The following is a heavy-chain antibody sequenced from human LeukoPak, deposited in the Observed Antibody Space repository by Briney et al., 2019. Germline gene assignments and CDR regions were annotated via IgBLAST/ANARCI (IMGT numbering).Heavy chain of an antibody. CDR3: AREAIPQSVWPGDY. D-gene: IGHD2-8*01. CDR1: GYTFTDYY. CDR2: VDPEDGET. Sequence: ASVKISCKASGYTFTDYYMHWVQQAPGKGLEWMGRVDPEDGETIYAEKFQGRVTITADTSTDTAYMELSSLRSEDTAVYYCAREAIPQSVWPGDYWGQGTLVTVSS. V-gene: IGHV1-69-2*01. J-gene: IGHJ4*02.